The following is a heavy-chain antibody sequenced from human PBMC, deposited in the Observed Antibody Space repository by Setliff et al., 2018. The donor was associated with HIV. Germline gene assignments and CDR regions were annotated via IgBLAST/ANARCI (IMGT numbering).Heavy chain of an antibody. V-gene: IGHV4-4*07. Sequence: SETLSLTCTVSGGSISGFYWNWIRQSAGKGLQWIGRIYDSGTTKYNPSLKSRVTMSLDTSKNQFSLKLSSVTAADTAVYYCARYPAAGNSPFDYWGQGTLVTVSS. J-gene: IGHJ4*02. CDR1: GGSISGFY. CDR2: IYDSGTT. CDR3: ARYPAAGNSPFDY. D-gene: IGHD6-13*01.